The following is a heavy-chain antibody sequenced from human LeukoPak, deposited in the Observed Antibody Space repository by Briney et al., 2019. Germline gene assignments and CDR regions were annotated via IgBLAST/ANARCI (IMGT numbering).Heavy chain of an antibody. CDR1: GGSFSSSSYY. CDR3: SRRAHVLLPVA. D-gene: IGHD3-10*01. J-gene: IGHJ5*02. CDR2: FYHDGST. V-gene: IGHV4-39*02. Sequence: PSETLSLTCIVSGGSFSSSSYYWVWIRQPPGKGLEWVGSFYHDGSTYYNPSLKSRVAVSVDTSKNHFSLKFNSVTAAETAVYYCSRRAHVLLPVAWGQGALVSVSS.